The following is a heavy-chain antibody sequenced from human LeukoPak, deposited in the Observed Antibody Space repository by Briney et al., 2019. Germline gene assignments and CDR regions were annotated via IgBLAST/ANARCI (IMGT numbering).Heavy chain of an antibody. D-gene: IGHD1-26*01. J-gene: IGHJ4*02. CDR1: RGTFSSYA. CDR3: ARSHSGSLRDFDY. V-gene: IGHV1-69*13. Sequence: SVKVSCKASRGTFSSYAISRVRQAPGQGLEWMGGIIPIFGTANYAQKFQGRVTITADESTSTAYMELSSLRSEDTAVYYCARSHSGSLRDFDYWGQGTLVTVSS. CDR2: IIPIFGTA.